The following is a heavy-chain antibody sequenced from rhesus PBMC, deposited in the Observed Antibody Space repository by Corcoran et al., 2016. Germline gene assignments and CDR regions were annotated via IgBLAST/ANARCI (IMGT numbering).Heavy chain of an antibody. V-gene: IGHV4-106*01. CDR1: GGSLSDDYF. Sequence: QVQLQESGPGLVKPSETLSLPCAVSGGSLSDDYFWSWIRQPPGTGLEWFGNIYGSGGGTNYNPSLKNRVTISIDTYKNQFSLKLSSVTAADTAVYYCAGGYSSGWYYFDYWGQGVLVTVSS. J-gene: IGHJ4*01. CDR3: AGGYSSGWYYFDY. D-gene: IGHD6-31*01. CDR2: IYGSGGGT.